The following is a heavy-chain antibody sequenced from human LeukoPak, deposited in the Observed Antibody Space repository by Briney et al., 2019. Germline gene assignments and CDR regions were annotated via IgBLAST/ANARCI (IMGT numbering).Heavy chain of an antibody. J-gene: IGHJ5*02. Sequence: PGGSLRLSCAASGFTFNSYWMHWVRQAPGKGLVWVSQINNDGSTTRYADSVKGRSTISRDNAENTLYLQMNSLRAEDAAVYYCARGYSSSWYNWLDPWGQGTLVTVSS. D-gene: IGHD6-13*01. CDR1: GFTFNSYW. V-gene: IGHV3-74*01. CDR2: INNDGSTT. CDR3: ARGYSSSWYNWLDP.